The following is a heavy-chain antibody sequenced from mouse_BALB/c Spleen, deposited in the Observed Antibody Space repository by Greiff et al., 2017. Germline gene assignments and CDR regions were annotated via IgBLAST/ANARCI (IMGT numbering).Heavy chain of an antibody. CDR1: GYAFTNYL. D-gene: IGHD5-1*01. CDR2: INPGSGGT. J-gene: IGHJ2*01. V-gene: IGHV1-54*01. Sequence: QVQLKESGAELVRPGTSVKVSCKASGYAFTNYLIEWVKQRPGQGLEWIGVINPGSGGTNYNEKFKGKATLTADKSSSTAYMQLSSLTSDDSAVYFCARGSNYVDYWGQGTTLTVSS. CDR3: ARGSNYVDY.